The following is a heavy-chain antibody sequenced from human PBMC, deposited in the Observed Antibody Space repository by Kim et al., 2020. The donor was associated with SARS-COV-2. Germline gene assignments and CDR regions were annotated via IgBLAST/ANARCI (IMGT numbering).Heavy chain of an antibody. CDR2: IWYDGSNK. CDR1: GFTFSSYG. V-gene: IGHV3-33*01. CDR3: ARDPTVTAYSYYYYGMDV. Sequence: GGSLRLSCAASGFTFSSYGMHWVRQAPGKGLEWVAVIWYDGSNKYYAESVKGRFTISRDNSKNTLYLQMNSLRAEDTAVYYCARDPTVTAYSYYYYGMDVWGQGTTVTVSS. D-gene: IGHD4-17*01. J-gene: IGHJ6*02.